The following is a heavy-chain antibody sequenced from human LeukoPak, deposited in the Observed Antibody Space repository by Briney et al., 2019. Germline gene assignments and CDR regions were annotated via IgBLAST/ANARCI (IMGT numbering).Heavy chain of an antibody. Sequence: ASVNVSCKASGYTFTGYYMHWVRQAPGQGLAWLGWINPNSGGTTYPQRFQGRATLTTDTSISTAYLELSRLTSDDTAVYYCARDWLSGSFDAFDIWGQGTMVTVSS. V-gene: IGHV1-2*02. CDR1: GYTFTGYY. CDR2: INPNSGGT. CDR3: ARDWLSGSFDAFDI. J-gene: IGHJ3*02. D-gene: IGHD6-19*01.